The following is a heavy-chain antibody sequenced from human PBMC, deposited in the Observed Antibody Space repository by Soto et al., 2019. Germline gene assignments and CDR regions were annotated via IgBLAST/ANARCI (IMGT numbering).Heavy chain of an antibody. D-gene: IGHD6-13*01. CDR3: ARSQQLAAIFDY. Sequence: SETLSLTCTVSGGSISSYYWSWIRQPPGKGLEWIGYIYYSGSTNYNPSLKSRVTISVDTSKNQFSLKLSSVTAADTAVYYCARSQQLAAIFDYWGQGTLVTVSS. CDR2: IYYSGST. V-gene: IGHV4-59*01. J-gene: IGHJ4*02. CDR1: GGSISSYY.